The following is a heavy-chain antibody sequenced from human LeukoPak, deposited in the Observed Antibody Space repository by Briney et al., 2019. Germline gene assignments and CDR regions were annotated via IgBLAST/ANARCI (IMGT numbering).Heavy chain of an antibody. Sequence: PGGSLRLSCAASGFTFSSYAMSWVRQAPGKGLEWVSGIGGSSGSTYYADSVKGRFTISRDNSKNTLYLQMNSLRAEDTAVYYCATVLGLLDPFDHWGQGTLVTVSS. D-gene: IGHD3/OR15-3a*01. J-gene: IGHJ4*02. V-gene: IGHV3-23*01. CDR1: GFTFSSYA. CDR2: IGGSSGST. CDR3: ATVLGLLDPFDH.